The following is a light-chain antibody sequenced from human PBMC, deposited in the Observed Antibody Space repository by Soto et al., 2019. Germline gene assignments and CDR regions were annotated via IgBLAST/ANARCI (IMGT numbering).Light chain of an antibody. Sequence: QSVLTQPASVSGSPGQSITISCTGTSSDVGAYDFVSWYQQHPDKAPKLMIYVVRGRPSGVSNRFSGSKSFNTATLTISGLQAEDEADYYCSSHTTRNTRVFGTGTKLTVL. J-gene: IGLJ1*01. V-gene: IGLV2-14*03. CDR3: SSHTTRNTRV. CDR2: VVR. CDR1: SSDVGAYDF.